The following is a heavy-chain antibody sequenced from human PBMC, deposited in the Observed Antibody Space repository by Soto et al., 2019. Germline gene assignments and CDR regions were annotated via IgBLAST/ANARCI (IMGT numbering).Heavy chain of an antibody. V-gene: IGHV3-23*01. CDR1: GFSFSSYA. D-gene: IGHD6-13*01. CDR2: ISGGGDRT. Sequence: EAQLLESGGSLVQPGGSLRLSCAASGFSFSSYAMNWVRQAPGKGLEWVSIISGGGDRTNYADSVKGRFTISRDNSKNTLYLQMNSLRAEDTAVYHCAKASRGPLSSRSSDANHFDSWGQGTLVTVSS. J-gene: IGHJ4*02. CDR3: AKASRGPLSSRSSDANHFDS.